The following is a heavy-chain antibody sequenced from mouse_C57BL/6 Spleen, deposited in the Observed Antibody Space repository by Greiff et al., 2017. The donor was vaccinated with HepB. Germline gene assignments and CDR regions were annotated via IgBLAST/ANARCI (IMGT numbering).Heavy chain of an antibody. J-gene: IGHJ4*01. D-gene: IGHD4-1*01. V-gene: IGHV2-5*01. Sequence: QVQLQQSGPGLVQPSQSLSITCTVSGFSLTSYGVHWVRQSPGKGLEWLGVIWRGGSTDYNAAFMSRLGITKDNSKSQVFFKMNSLQAEDTAIYYCAKNRNWDNYAMDYWGQGTSVTVSS. CDR1: GFSLTSYG. CDR3: AKNRNWDNYAMDY. CDR2: IWRGGST.